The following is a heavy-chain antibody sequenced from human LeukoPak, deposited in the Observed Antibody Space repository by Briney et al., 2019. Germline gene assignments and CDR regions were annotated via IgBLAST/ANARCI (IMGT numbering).Heavy chain of an antibody. J-gene: IGHJ3*02. CDR3: ERGHTVTDDAFEN. D-gene: IGHD4-17*01. CDR2: IYTSGTT. Sequence: SETLSLTCTVSGGSISSGSFYWSWIRQPAGKGLEWIGRIYTSGTTNYNPSLRSRVTISINTSKNQFSLNLSSVTAADTAMYYCERGHTVTDDAFENWGQGTMVIVSS. CDR1: GGSISSGSFY. V-gene: IGHV4-61*02.